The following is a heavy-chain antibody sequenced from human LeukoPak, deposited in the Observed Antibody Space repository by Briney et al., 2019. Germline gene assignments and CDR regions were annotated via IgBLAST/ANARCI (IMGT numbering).Heavy chain of an antibody. CDR1: GFLLSTNGVG. V-gene: IGHV2-5*01. J-gene: IGHJ4*02. D-gene: IGHD4-23*01. CDR2: TYWNDDK. CDR3: ALGSTVITSWDY. Sequence: SGPTLVNPTQTLTLTCTFSGFLLSTNGVGVDWIRQHPGNALEWLALTYWNDDKRYRPSLKSRLSITKDTSKNQVVPTMTKMDPVDTATYYCALGSTVITSWDYWGQGTLVTVSS.